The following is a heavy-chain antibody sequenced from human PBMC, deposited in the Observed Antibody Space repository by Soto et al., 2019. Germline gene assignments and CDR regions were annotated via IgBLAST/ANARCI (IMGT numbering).Heavy chain of an antibody. Sequence: RSLTSTVSGGSINTFYWSWVRQPAGKGLEWIGRIFSSGSTSFNPSLESRVAMSVDTSKNHFSLNLSSVTAADMAVYYCAREGSYSAYNFAHGIQLWSFDFWGQGALVTVSS. CDR2: IFSSGST. V-gene: IGHV4-4*07. CDR1: GGSINTFY. D-gene: IGHD5-12*01. CDR3: AREGSYSAYNFAHGIQLWSFDF. J-gene: IGHJ4*02.